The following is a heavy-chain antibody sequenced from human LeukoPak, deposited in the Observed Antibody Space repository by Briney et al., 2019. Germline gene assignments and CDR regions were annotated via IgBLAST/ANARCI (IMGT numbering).Heavy chain of an antibody. D-gene: IGHD3-3*01. CDR1: GFTFSSYA. CDR2: ISSGGRDAT. V-gene: IGHV3-23*01. CDR3: AKAAQTSYDFWSGYYTTPQYYFDY. Sequence: GGSLRLSCAASGFTFSSYAMVWVRQAPGKGLEWVSGISSGGRDATFYADSVKGRFTISRDNSKNTLYLQMNSLRAEDTAVYYCAKAAQTSYDFWSGYYTTPQYYFDYWGQGTLVTVSS. J-gene: IGHJ4*02.